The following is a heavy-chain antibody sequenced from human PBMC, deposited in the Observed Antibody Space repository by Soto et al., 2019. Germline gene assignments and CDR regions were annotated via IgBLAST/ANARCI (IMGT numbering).Heavy chain of an antibody. CDR3: VKDQGGYSGYVFDY. Sequence: PGGSLRLSCSASGFTFSSYAMYWVRQAPGKGLEYVSAISSNGGSTYYADSVKGRFTISRDNSKNTLYLQMSSLRAEDTAAYYCVKDQGGYSGYVFDYWGQGTLVTVSS. V-gene: IGHV3-64D*06. J-gene: IGHJ4*02. D-gene: IGHD5-12*01. CDR2: ISSNGGST. CDR1: GFTFSSYA.